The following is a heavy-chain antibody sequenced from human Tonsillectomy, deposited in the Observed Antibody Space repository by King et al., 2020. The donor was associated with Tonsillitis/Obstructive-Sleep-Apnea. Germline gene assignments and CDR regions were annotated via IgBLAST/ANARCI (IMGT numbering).Heavy chain of an antibody. Sequence: QLQESGPGLVKPSETLSLTCTVSGGSISSYYWSWLRQPPGKGLEWIGYIYYSGSTNYNPSLKSRVTISVDTSKNQFSLKLSSVTAADTAVYYCARATTGPVDYWGQGTLVTVSS. D-gene: IGHD1-1*01. J-gene: IGHJ4*02. CDR1: GGSISSYY. V-gene: IGHV4-59*01. CDR3: ARATTGPVDY. CDR2: IYYSGST.